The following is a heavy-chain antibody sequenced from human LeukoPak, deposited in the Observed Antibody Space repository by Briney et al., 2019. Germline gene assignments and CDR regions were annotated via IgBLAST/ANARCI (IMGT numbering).Heavy chain of an antibody. Sequence: QPGGSLRLSRSPSGFSFTSYVMHCVREAPGRGLEHVSAISSNGGSTYYADSVKGRVTISRDNSKDTVYLQMSSLRTEDTAVYYCVKAHSSSWYYFEYWGQGTLVTVSS. CDR2: ISSNGGST. J-gene: IGHJ4*02. CDR1: GFSFTSYV. CDR3: VKAHSSSWYYFEY. D-gene: IGHD6-13*01. V-gene: IGHV3-64D*06.